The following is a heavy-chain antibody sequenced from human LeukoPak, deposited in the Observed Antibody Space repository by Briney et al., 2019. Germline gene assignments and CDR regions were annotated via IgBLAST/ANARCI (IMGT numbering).Heavy chain of an antibody. D-gene: IGHD3/OR15-3a*01. CDR3: ARDHRGDFWMGYFYYVDV. CDR2: IKTDGSST. J-gene: IGHJ6*03. Sequence: GGSLRLSCAASGFTFSSYWMHWVRQAPGKGLVWVSHIKTDGSSTNYAESVKGRFTISRDNAKNSLYLQMNSLRAEDTAVYDCARDHRGDFWMGYFYYVDVWGKGTTVTVSS. V-gene: IGHV3-74*01. CDR1: GFTFSSYW.